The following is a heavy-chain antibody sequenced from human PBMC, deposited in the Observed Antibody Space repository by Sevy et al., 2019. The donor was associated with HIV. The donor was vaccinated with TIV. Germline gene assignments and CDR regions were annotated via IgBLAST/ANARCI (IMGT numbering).Heavy chain of an antibody. V-gene: IGHV3-21*01. CDR2: ISSSSSYI. CDR1: GFTFSSYS. CDR3: ARERSVGFDI. Sequence: GESLKISCAASGFTFSSYSMNWVRQAPGKGLEWVSSISSSSSYIYYADSVKGRFTISRDNAKNSLYLQMNSLRAEDTAVSYCARERSVGFDIWGQGTMVTVSS. J-gene: IGHJ3*02.